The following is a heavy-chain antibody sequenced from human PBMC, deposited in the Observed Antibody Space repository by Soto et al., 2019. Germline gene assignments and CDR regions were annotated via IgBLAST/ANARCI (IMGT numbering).Heavy chain of an antibody. V-gene: IGHV1-69*13. CDR1: GGTFSSYA. J-gene: IGHJ6*02. CDR3: ARESRGRAAAGDNYYYYGMDV. Sequence: GASMKVSCKASGGTFSSYAISWVRQAPGQGLEWMGGIIPIFGTANYAQKFQGRVTITADESTSTAYMELSSLRSEDTAVYYCARESRGRAAAGDNYYYYGMDVWGQGTTVTVSS. CDR2: IIPIFGTA. D-gene: IGHD6-13*01.